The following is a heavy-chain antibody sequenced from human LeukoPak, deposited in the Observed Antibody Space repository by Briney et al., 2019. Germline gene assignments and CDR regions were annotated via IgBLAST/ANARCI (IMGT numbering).Heavy chain of an antibody. CDR1: GGSISTYY. V-gene: IGHV4-59*08. CDR2: IHYSGTT. Sequence: SETLSLTCTVSGGSISTYYWSWIRQPPGQGLEWSGFIHYSGTTNYNPSLKSRVTISTDPSKNQFSWKLSSVTDADAGVYYCARAETYPYGSGSYYNGHFDYGGQGTLVTVPS. J-gene: IGHJ4*02. CDR3: ARAETYPYGSGSYYNGHFDY. D-gene: IGHD3-10*01.